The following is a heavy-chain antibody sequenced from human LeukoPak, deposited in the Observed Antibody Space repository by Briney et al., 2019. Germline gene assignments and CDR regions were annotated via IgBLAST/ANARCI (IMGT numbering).Heavy chain of an antibody. D-gene: IGHD1-26*01. J-gene: IGHJ4*02. CDR1: GFTFSSYS. CDR3: ARALHTYYSGSYSNFDY. Sequence: GGSLRLSCAASGFTFSSYSMNWVRLAPGKGLEWVSSISSSSSYIYYADSVKGRFTISRDNAKNSLYLQMNSLRAEDTAVYYCARALHTYYSGSYSNFDYWGQGTLVTVSS. V-gene: IGHV3-21*01. CDR2: ISSSSSYI.